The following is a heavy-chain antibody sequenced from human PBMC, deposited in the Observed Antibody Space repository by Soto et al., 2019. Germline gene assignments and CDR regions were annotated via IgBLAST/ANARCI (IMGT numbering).Heavy chain of an antibody. CDR2: IYYSGNT. CDR1: GVSISNYY. D-gene: IGHD6-6*01. CDR3: ASSSPFHY. V-gene: IGHV4-59*05. J-gene: IGHJ4*02. Sequence: SETLSLTCTVSGVSISNYYWSWIRQPPGKALEWIGSIYYSGNTYYKPSLKSRVSISIDTSRNQFSLKLTSVTAADTGVYYCASSSPFHYWGPGILVTVSS.